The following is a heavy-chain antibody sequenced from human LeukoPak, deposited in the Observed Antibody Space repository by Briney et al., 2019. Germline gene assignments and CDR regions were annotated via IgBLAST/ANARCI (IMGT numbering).Heavy chain of an antibody. D-gene: IGHD1-7*01. V-gene: IGHV3-30*03. CDR2: ISYDGSNK. Sequence: PGRSLRLSCAASGFTFSSYGMHWVRQAPGKGLEWVAVISYDGSNKYYADSVKGRFTISRDNSKNTLYLQMNSLRAEDTAVYYCARDFRPYNWNYPDAFDIWGQGTMVTVSS. J-gene: IGHJ3*02. CDR1: GFTFSSYG. CDR3: ARDFRPYNWNYPDAFDI.